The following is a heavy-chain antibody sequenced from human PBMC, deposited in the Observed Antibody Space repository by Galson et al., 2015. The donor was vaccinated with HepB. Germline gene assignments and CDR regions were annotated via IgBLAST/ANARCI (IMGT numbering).Heavy chain of an antibody. V-gene: IGHV4-30-4*07. CDR3: AASPVRYFLRAFDI. CDR1: GGSISSGGYS. CDR2: IYYSGST. D-gene: IGHD3-9*01. Sequence: TLSLTCTVSGGSISSGGYSWSWIRQPPGKGLEWIGYIYYSGSTYYNPSLKSRVTISVDTSKNQFSLKLSSVTAADTAVYYCAASPVRYFLRAFDIWGQGTMVTVSS. J-gene: IGHJ3*02.